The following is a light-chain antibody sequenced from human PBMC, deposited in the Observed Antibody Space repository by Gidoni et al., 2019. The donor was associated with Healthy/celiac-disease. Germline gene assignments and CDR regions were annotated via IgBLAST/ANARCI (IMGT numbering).Light chain of an antibody. V-gene: IGKV1-9*01. J-gene: IGKJ4*01. CDR1: QGISSY. CDR3: QQXXXXP. Sequence: DIQFTQSPSFLSASVGDRVTITCRASQGISSYLAWYQQKPGKAPKLLIYAASTLQSGVPSRFXGXGSGTEFTLTISSLQPEDFATYYCQQXXXXPFGGGTKVEIK. CDR2: AAS.